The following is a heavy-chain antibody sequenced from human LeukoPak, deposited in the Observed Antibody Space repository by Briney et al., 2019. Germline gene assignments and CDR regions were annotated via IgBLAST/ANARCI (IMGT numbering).Heavy chain of an antibody. CDR2: ISGSGGGT. D-gene: IGHD4-17*01. CDR3: AKDLTVTPYYYGMDV. J-gene: IGHJ6*02. Sequence: GGSLRLSCAASGFTFSSNAMNWVRQAPGKGLEWVSVISGSGGGTYYADSVKGRFTISRDNSQNTLYLQMNSLRAEDTAVYYCAKDLTVTPYYYGMDVWGQGTTVTVSS. CDR1: GFTFSSNA. V-gene: IGHV3-23*01.